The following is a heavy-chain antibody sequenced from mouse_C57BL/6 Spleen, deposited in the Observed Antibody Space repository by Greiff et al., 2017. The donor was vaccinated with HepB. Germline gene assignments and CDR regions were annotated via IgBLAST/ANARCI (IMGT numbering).Heavy chain of an antibody. Sequence: VQLQQPGAELVKPGASVKLSCKASGYTFTSYWMHWVKQRPGQGLEWIGMIHPNSGSTNYNEKFKSKATLTVDKSSSTAYMQLSSLTSEDSAVYYCARVPDRTWFAYWGQGTLVTVSA. J-gene: IGHJ3*01. CDR3: ARVPDRTWFAY. CDR1: GYTFTSYW. CDR2: IHPNSGST. V-gene: IGHV1-64*01. D-gene: IGHD2-14*01.